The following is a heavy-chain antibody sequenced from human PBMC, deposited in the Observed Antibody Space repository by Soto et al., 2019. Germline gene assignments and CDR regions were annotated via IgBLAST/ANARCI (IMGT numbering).Heavy chain of an antibody. CDR3: AKDRGGGGEIDY. V-gene: IGHV3-30*18. D-gene: IGHD2-21*01. J-gene: IGHJ4*02. CDR1: GFTFSSYG. CDR2: ISYDGSNK. Sequence: SLRLSCAASGFTFSSYGMHWVRQAPGKGLEWVAVISYDGSNKYYADSVKGRFTISRDNSKNTLYLQMNSLRAEDTAVYYCAKDRGGGGEIDYWGQATLVTVSS.